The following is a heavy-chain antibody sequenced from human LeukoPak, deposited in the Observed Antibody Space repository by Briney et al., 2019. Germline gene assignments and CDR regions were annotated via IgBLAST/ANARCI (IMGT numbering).Heavy chain of an antibody. J-gene: IGHJ5*02. CDR1: GGSFSGYY. CDR3: AGRPVEGWYGVIGWWFDP. CDR2: INHSGST. V-gene: IGHV4-34*01. D-gene: IGHD6-19*01. Sequence: SETLSLTCAVYGGSFSGYYWSWIRQPPGKGLEWIGEINHSGSTNYNPSLKSRVTISVDTSKNQFPLKLSSVTAADTAVYYCAGRPVEGWYGVIGWWFDPWGQGTLVTVSS.